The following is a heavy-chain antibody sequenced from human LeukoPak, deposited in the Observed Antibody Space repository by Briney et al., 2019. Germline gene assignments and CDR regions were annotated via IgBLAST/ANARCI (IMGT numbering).Heavy chain of an antibody. CDR3: ARGSIPYVDTAMVVDY. D-gene: IGHD5-18*01. CDR1: GYTFTSYG. Sequence: GASVKVSCKASGYTFTSYGISWVRQAPGQGLEWMGWISAYNGNTNYAQKLQGRVTMTTDTSTSTAYMELRSLRSGDTAVYYCARGSIPYVDTAMVVDYWGQGTLVTVSS. V-gene: IGHV1-18*01. J-gene: IGHJ4*02. CDR2: ISAYNGNT.